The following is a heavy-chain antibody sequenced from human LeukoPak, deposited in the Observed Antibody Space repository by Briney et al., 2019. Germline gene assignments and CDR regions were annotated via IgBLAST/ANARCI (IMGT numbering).Heavy chain of an antibody. V-gene: IGHV6-1*01. CDR1: GDSVSSNSAA. CDR2: TYYRSKWYN. D-gene: IGHD6-19*01. J-gene: IGHJ6*02. Sequence: SQTLSLTCAISGDSVSSNSAAWNWIRQSPSRGLKWLGRTYYRSKWYNDYAESVKSRISINPDTSKNQFSLQLNSVTPEDTAFYYCARQYSSGWSYYYGLDVWGQGTTVTVSS. CDR3: ARQYSSGWSYYYGLDV.